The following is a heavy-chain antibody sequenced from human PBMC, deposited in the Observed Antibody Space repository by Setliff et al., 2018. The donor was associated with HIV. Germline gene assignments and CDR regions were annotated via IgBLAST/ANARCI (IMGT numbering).Heavy chain of an antibody. CDR2: LDTSGST. CDR1: SGSISSGSHY. J-gene: IGHJ3*02. CDR3: AREKTVDYYDSIDAFDI. V-gene: IGHV4-61*02. D-gene: IGHD3-22*01. Sequence: SETLSLTCTVSSGSISSGSHYWSWIRQPAGKGLEWIGRLDTSGSTNYNPSLKRRVAISVDTSKNQFSVKLSSVSAADTAVYYCAREKTVDYYDSIDAFDIWGQGTMVTVSS.